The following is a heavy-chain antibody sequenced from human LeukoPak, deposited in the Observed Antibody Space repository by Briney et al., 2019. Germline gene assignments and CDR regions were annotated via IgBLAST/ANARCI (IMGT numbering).Heavy chain of an antibody. D-gene: IGHD4-23*01. CDR2: IYYSGST. J-gene: IGHJ4*02. CDR3: ARLSGGNPDY. CDR1: GGSVSSGSLY. V-gene: IGHV4-61*01. Sequence: KPSETLSLTCTVSGGSVSSGSLYWSWIRQPPGKGLEWIGYIYYSGSTNYNPSLKSRVTISVDTSKNQFSLKLSSVTAADTAVYYCARLSGGNPDYWGQGTLVTVSS.